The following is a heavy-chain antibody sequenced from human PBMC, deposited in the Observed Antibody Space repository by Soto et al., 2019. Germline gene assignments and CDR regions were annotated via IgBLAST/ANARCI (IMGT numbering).Heavy chain of an antibody. CDR2: TYYRSKWYN. V-gene: IGHV6-1*01. CDR3: GRAVALPGLFYFDN. CDR1: GDSVSSNSAA. Sequence: PSQTLSLTCAISGDSVSSNSAAWNWIRQSPSRGLEWLGRTYYRSKWYNDYAVSVKSRITINPDKSKNQFSLILTSVTAADTAVYFCGRAVALPGLFYFDNWGQGTLVTVSS. D-gene: IGHD1-1*01. J-gene: IGHJ4*02.